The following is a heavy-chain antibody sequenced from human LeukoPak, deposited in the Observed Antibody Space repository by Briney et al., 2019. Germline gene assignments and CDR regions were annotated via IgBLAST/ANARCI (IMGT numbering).Heavy chain of an antibody. J-gene: IGHJ4*02. CDR3: ARDVYCGGDCSYFDS. CDR1: GGSVSSDTYY. V-gene: IGHV4-61*01. Sequence: SETLSLACIVSGGSVSSDTYYWSWIRQPPGKGLEWIGYIYSSGSTNYNPSLRSRVTLSVDTSKNQFSLKLSSVTAADTAVYYCARDVYCGGDCSYFDSWGQGTLVTVSS. CDR2: IYSSGST. D-gene: IGHD2-21*02.